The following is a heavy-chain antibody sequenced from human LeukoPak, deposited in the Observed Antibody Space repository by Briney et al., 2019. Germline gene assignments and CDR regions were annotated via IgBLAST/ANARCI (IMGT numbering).Heavy chain of an antibody. V-gene: IGHV3-7*01. Sequence: GGSLRLSCAASGFTFSSYWMSWVRQAPGKGLEWVANIKQDGSEKYYVDSVMGRFTISRDNAKNSLYLQMNSLRAEDTAVYYCARDPSCSGGSCYFYYYYGMDVWGQGTTVTVSS. CDR3: ARDPSCSGGSCYFYYYYGMDV. D-gene: IGHD2-15*01. CDR2: IKQDGSEK. CDR1: GFTFSSYW. J-gene: IGHJ6*02.